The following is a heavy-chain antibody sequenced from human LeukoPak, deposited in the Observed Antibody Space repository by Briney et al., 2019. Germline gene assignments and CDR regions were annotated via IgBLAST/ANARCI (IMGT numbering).Heavy chain of an antibody. CDR1: GFTFSSFA. CDR2: IGSSGDST. D-gene: IGHD3-10*01. V-gene: IGHV3-23*01. Sequence: GGSLRLSCAPSGFTFSSFALNWVRQAPGKWLEWVSTIGSSGDSTYYADSVRGRFTISRDNSKNTMHLQMNNLRAEDTAFYYCARGSKDLDFWGQGTLVTVSS. J-gene: IGHJ4*02. CDR3: ARGSKDLDF.